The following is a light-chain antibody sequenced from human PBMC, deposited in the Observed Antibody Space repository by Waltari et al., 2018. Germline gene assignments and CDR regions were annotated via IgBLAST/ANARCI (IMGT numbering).Light chain of an antibody. Sequence: DIQLTQSPSSVSASVGDRVIITCRASQGVRTWLAWYQQKPGEAPKLLIYAASSLLSGVPSRFTGSGSGTDFALTISSLQPEDFATYYCQQSYSTWTSGQGTKVEIK. CDR1: QGVRTW. J-gene: IGKJ1*01. V-gene: IGKV1-12*01. CDR2: AAS. CDR3: QQSYSTWT.